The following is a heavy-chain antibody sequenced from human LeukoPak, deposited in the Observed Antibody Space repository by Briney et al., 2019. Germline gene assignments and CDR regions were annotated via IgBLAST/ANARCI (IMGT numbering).Heavy chain of an antibody. D-gene: IGHD6-13*01. Sequence: PGGSLRLSCAASGFTFSAYWMHWVRQTPGKGLLWVSRINSDGSSTSHADSVKGRFTISRDNAKNTLYLQMNSLRAEDTAVYYYARDTSAAGRFDPWGQGTLVTVSS. CDR1: GFTFSAYW. V-gene: IGHV3-74*01. J-gene: IGHJ5*02. CDR2: INSDGSST. CDR3: ARDTSAAGRFDP.